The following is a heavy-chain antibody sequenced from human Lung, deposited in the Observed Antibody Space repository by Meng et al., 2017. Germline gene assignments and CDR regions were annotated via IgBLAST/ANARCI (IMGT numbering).Heavy chain of an antibody. Sequence: EVQLVESGGGLVKPGGSLRLSCAASGFTFSSYSMTRVRQAPVKGLEWVSSISSSPTSADSVKGRFTISRDNAENSLYLQMNSLRVEDTAVYFCARGRVVVSATPSDYWGQGTLVTVSS. CDR1: GFTFSSYS. CDR3: ARGRVVVSATPSDY. D-gene: IGHD2-15*01. J-gene: IGHJ4*02. CDR2: ISSSPT. V-gene: IGHV3-21*01.